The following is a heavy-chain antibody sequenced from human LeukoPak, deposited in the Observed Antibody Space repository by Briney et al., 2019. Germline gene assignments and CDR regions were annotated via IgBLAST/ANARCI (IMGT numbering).Heavy chain of an antibody. V-gene: IGHV4-39*07. J-gene: IGHJ4*02. D-gene: IGHD5-18*01. CDR3: AREADTAMVTGAFDY. Sequence: SRVTISVDTSKDQFSLKLRSVTAADTAVYYCAREADTAMVTGAFDYWGQGTLVTVSS.